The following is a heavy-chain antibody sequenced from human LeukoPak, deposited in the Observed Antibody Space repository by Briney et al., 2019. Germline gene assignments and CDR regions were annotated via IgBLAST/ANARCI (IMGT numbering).Heavy chain of an antibody. CDR3: AKDLGYYDFWSGYYYGCHDY. Sequence: GGSLRLSSAASGFTFSSYGMHWVRQTPGKGLEWVAFIRYDGSNKYYADSVKGRFTISRDNSKDTLYLQMNSLRAEDTAVYYCAKDLGYYDFWSGYYYGCHDYWGQGTLVTVSS. D-gene: IGHD3-3*01. CDR2: IRYDGSNK. V-gene: IGHV3-30*02. CDR1: GFTFSSYG. J-gene: IGHJ4*02.